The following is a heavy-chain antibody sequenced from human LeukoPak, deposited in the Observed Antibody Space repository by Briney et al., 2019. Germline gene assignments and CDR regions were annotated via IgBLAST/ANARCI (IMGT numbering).Heavy chain of an antibody. J-gene: IGHJ4*02. D-gene: IGHD3-22*01. CDR1: GFTFSSYG. CDR3: ARDYYDSSGLDY. V-gene: IGHV3-33*01. Sequence: GGSLRLSCAASGFTFSSYGMHWVRQAPGKGLEWVAVIWYDGSNKYYADSVKGRFTITRDNSKNTLYLQMNSLRAEDTAVYYCARDYYDSSGLDYWGQGTLVTVSS. CDR2: IWYDGSNK.